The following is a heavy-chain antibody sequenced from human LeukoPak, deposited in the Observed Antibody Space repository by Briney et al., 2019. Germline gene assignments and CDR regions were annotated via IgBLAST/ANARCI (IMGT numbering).Heavy chain of an antibody. V-gene: IGHV1-3*01. CDR1: GYTFTRYA. CDR3: ARTTAMVTIFDY. D-gene: IGHD5-18*01. CDR2: INAGNGNT. Sequence: GASVKVSCKASGYTFTRYAMHWVRQAPGQRLEWMGWINAGNGNTKYSQKFQGRVTITRDTPASTAYMELSSLRSEDTAVYYCARTTAMVTIFDYWGQGTLVTVSS. J-gene: IGHJ4*02.